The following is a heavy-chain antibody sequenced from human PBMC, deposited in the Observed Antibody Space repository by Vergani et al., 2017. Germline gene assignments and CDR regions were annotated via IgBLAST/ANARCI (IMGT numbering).Heavy chain of an antibody. V-gene: IGHV4-31*03. CDR2: IYYSGST. D-gene: IGHD6-13*01. J-gene: IGHJ4*02. Sequence: QVQLQESGPGLVKPSQTLSLTCTVSGGSISSGGYYWSWIRQHPGKGLEWLGYIYYSGSTYYNPSLKSRVTISVDTSKNQFSLKLSSVTAADTAVYYCARGASIAAAVVQYWGQGTLVTVSS. CDR3: ARGASIAAAVVQY. CDR1: GGSISSGGYY.